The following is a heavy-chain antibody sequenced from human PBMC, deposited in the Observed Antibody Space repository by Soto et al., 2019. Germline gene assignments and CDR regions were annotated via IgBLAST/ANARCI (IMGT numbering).Heavy chain of an antibody. J-gene: IGHJ4*02. CDR3: APQRSSSWSVDY. V-gene: IGHV1-69*12. D-gene: IGHD6-13*01. CDR1: GGTFSTYA. CDR2: IIPIFGTA. Sequence: QVQLVQSGAEVKKPGSSVKVSCKASGGTFSTYAISWVRQAPGQGLEWMGGIIPIFGTANYAQKFQGRVTITADESTSTAYMELGSLRSEDTAVYYWAPQRSSSWSVDYWGQGTLVTVSS.